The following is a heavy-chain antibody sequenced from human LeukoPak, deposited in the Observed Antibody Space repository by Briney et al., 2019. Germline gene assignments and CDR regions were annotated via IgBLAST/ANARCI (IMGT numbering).Heavy chain of an antibody. CDR3: ARAKTLGGGSGSYYNSPFYRGYMDV. J-gene: IGHJ6*03. D-gene: IGHD3-10*01. CDR1: GGSISSYY. CDR2: IYTSGST. Sequence: SETLSLTCTVSGGSISSYYWSWIRQPAGKGLEWIGRIYTSGSTNYNPSLKSRVTMSVDTSKNQFSLKLGSVTAADTAVYYCARAKTLGGGSGSYYNSPFYRGYMDVWGKGTTVTISS. V-gene: IGHV4-4*07.